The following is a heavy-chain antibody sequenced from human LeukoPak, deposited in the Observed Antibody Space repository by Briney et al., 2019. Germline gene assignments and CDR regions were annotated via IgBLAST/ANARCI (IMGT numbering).Heavy chain of an antibody. J-gene: IGHJ5*01. Sequence: ASVKVSCKASGYTFTGYYMHWVRQAPGQGLEWMGWISAYNGNTNYAQKLQGRVTMTTDTSTSTAYMELRSLRSDDTAVYYCARDRGYSYGARPLGSWGQGTLVTVSS. V-gene: IGHV1-18*04. CDR2: ISAYNGNT. CDR3: ARDRGYSYGARPLGS. CDR1: GYTFTGYY. D-gene: IGHD5-18*01.